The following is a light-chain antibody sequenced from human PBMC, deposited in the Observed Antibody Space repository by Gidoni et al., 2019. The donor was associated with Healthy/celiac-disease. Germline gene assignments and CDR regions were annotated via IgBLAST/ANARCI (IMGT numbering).Light chain of an antibody. J-gene: IGLJ2*01. CDR2: QDS. CDR1: KLGDKF. CDR3: QAWDSSTDVV. V-gene: IGLV3-1*01. Sequence: SYELTQPPSVTASPGPTASITCSGDKLGDKFACWYQQKPGQSPVLVIYQDSKRPSGIPERFSGSNSGNTATLTISGTQTMDEADYYCQAWDSSTDVVFGGGTKLTVL.